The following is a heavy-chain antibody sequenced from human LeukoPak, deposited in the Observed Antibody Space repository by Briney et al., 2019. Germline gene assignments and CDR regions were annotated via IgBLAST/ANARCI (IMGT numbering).Heavy chain of an antibody. V-gene: IGHV4-59*01. D-gene: IGHD5-18*01. CDR3: ASSSPDTVLGYYYYMDV. Sequence: KPSETLSLTCTVSGGSISSYYWSWIRQPPGKGLEWIGYIYYSGSTNYNPSLKSQVTISIDTSKKQFSLKLSSVTAADTAVYYCASSSPDTVLGYYYYMDVWGKGTTVTVSS. J-gene: IGHJ6*03. CDR2: IYYSGST. CDR1: GGSISSYY.